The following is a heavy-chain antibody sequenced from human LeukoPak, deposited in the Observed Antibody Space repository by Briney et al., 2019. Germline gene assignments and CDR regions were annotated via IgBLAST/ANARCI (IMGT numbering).Heavy chain of an antibody. D-gene: IGHD3-22*01. J-gene: IGHJ4*02. CDR3: ARHSSGYYYSPFDY. Sequence: SETLSLTCTVSGGSISSSSYYWGWIRQPPGKGLEWIGSIYNSGSTYHNPSLKSRVTISIDTSKNQFSLNLRSATAADSAVYYCARHSSGYYYSPFDYWGQGRLVTVSS. V-gene: IGHV4-39*01. CDR1: GGSISSSSYY. CDR2: IYNSGST.